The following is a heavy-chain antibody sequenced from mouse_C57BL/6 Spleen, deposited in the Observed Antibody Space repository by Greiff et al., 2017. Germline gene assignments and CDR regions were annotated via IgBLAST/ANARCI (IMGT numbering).Heavy chain of an antibody. CDR3: TREGAYYSNYRGYFDV. J-gene: IGHJ1*03. V-gene: IGHV5-9-1*02. D-gene: IGHD2-5*01. CDR1: GFTFSSYA. CDR2: ISSGGDYI. Sequence: EVQRVESGEGLVKPGGSLKLSCAASGFTFSSYAMSWVRQTPEKRLEWVAYISSGGDYIYYADTVKGRFTISRDNARNTLYLQMSSLKSEDTAMYYCTREGAYYSNYRGYFDVWGTGTTVTVSS.